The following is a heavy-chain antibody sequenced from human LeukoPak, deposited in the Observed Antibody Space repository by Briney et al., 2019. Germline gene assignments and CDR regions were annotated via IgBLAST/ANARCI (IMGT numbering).Heavy chain of an antibody. CDR1: GFTFSSYG. CDR3: AKDLIDGRWLAGVYDS. D-gene: IGHD6-19*01. Sequence: GGSLRLSCAASGFTFSSYGMHWVRQAPGKGLEWVAVISYDGSNKYYADSVKGRFTVSRDNSKNTLYLQMNSLRAEDTAVYYCAKDLIDGRWLAGVYDSWGLGALVTVSS. V-gene: IGHV3-30*18. CDR2: ISYDGSNK. J-gene: IGHJ4*02.